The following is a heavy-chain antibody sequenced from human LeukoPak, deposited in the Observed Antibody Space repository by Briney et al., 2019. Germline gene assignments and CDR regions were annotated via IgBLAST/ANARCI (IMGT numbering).Heavy chain of an antibody. CDR3: AKDPFGEPIGDY. CDR2: ISGSGGST. Sequence: PGGSLRPSCAASGFTFSSYAMSWVRQAPGKGLEWVSAISGSGGSTYYADSVKGRFTISRDNSKNTLYLQMNSLRAEDTAVYYCAKDPFGEPIGDYWGQGTLVTVSS. V-gene: IGHV3-23*01. CDR1: GFTFSSYA. J-gene: IGHJ4*02. D-gene: IGHD3-16*01.